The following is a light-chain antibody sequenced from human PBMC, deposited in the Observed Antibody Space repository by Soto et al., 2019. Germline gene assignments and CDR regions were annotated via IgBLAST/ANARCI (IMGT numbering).Light chain of an antibody. CDR3: QQYGSSPPCT. J-gene: IGKJ1*01. CDR1: QSVSSSY. Sequence: EIVLTQSPGTLSFSPGERATLSCRASQSVSSSYLAWYQQKPGQAPRLLIYGASSRATGIPDRFSGNGSGTDFTLTISRLEPEDFAVYYCQQYGSSPPCTFGQGTKVDIK. CDR2: GAS. V-gene: IGKV3-20*01.